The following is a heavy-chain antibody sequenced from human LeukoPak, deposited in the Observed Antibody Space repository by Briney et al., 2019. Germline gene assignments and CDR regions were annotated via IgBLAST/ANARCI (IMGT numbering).Heavy chain of an antibody. J-gene: IGHJ6*03. Sequence: GGSLRPSCAASGFTFSGSAMHWVRQASGKGLEWVGRIRSKANSNATAYAASVKGRFTISRDDSKNTAYLQMNSLKTEDTAVYYCTRLSYYDFWSGYPTDDLAYYYYMDVWGKGTTVTVSS. V-gene: IGHV3-73*01. CDR2: IRSKANSNAT. D-gene: IGHD3-3*01. CDR3: TRLSYYDFWSGYPTDDLAYYYYMDV. CDR1: GFTFSGSA.